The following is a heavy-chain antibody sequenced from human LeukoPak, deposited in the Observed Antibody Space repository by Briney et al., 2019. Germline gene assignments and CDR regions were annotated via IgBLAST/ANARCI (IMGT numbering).Heavy chain of an antibody. D-gene: IGHD2/OR15-2a*01. CDR3: MREVEYTSMKFDY. J-gene: IGHJ4*02. Sequence: GASVKVSCKASGYTFSNYGISWVRQAPGQGLEWMGWISAFNGNTNYAEKLQGRLTMTTETPTSTAYMELRSLTSDDTAVYYCMREVEYTSMKFDYWGQGTLVTVSS. V-gene: IGHV1-18*01. CDR2: ISAFNGNT. CDR1: GYTFSNYG.